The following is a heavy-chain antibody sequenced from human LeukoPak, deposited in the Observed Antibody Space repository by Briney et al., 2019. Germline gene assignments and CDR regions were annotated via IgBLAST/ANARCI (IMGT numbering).Heavy chain of an antibody. CDR3: HIAAADTTFDY. CDR1: GGSISSGSYY. J-gene: IGHJ4*02. CDR2: IYTSGST. V-gene: IGHV4-61*02. D-gene: IGHD6-13*01. Sequence: SQTLSPTCTVSGGSISSGSYYWSWIRQPAGKGLEWIGRIYTSGSTNYNPSLKSRVTISVDTSKNQFSLKLSSVTAADTAVYYCHIAAADTTFDYWGQGTLVTVSS.